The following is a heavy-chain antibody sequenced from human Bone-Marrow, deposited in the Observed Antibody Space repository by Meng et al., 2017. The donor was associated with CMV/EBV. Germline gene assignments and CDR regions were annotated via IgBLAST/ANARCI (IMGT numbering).Heavy chain of an antibody. Sequence: SETLSLTCTVSGGSISGYYWSWIRQPPGKGLEWIAYIYYSGSTNYNPSLKSRVTISVDTSKNQFSLKLSSVTAADTAVYYCARGRSRTGTRGWFDPWGQGTLVTVSS. CDR2: IYYSGST. CDR3: ARGRSRTGTRGWFDP. V-gene: IGHV4-59*12. CDR1: GGSISGYY. J-gene: IGHJ5*02. D-gene: IGHD1/OR15-1a*01.